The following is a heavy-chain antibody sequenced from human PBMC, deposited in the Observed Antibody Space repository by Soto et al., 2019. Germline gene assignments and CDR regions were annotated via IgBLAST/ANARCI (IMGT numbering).Heavy chain of an antibody. CDR2: IYATGTT. CDR1: GSSISGFY. D-gene: IGHD1-1*01. V-gene: IGHV4-4*07. CDR3: VRDGTKTLRDWFDP. Sequence: SETLSLTCSVSGSSISGFYWSWIRKSAGKGLEWIGRIYATGTTDYNPSLKSRVMMSVDTSKKQFSLKLRSVTAADTAVYYCVRDGTKTLRDWFDPWGQGISVTVSS. J-gene: IGHJ5*02.